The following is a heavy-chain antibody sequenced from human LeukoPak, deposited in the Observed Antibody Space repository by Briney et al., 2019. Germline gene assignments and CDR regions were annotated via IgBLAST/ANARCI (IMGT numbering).Heavy chain of an antibody. V-gene: IGHV4-39*07. D-gene: IGHD3-10*01. CDR1: GGSISSSSYY. CDR3: ARGDYYGSNYMDV. CDR2: IYYSGST. Sequence: SETLSLTCTVSGGSISSSSYYWGWIRQPPGKGLEWIGSIYYSGSTYYNPSLKSRVTISVDTSKNQFSLKLSSVTAADTAVYYCARGDYYGSNYMDVWGKGTTVTVSS. J-gene: IGHJ6*03.